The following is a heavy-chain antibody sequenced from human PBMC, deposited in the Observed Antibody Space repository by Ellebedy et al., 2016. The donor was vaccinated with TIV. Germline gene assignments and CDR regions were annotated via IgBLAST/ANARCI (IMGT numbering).Heavy chain of an antibody. V-gene: IGHV1-2*02. D-gene: IGHD2-21*01. CDR1: GYTFTGYY. CDR2: INPNSGGT. J-gene: IGHJ4*02. Sequence: ASVKVSXKASGYTFTGYYMHWVRQAPGQGLEWMGWINPNSGGTNYAQKFQGRVTMTRDTSISTAYMELSRLRSDDTAVYYCARDRDAYCGGDCYFGYWGQGTLVTVSS. CDR3: ARDRDAYCGGDCYFGY.